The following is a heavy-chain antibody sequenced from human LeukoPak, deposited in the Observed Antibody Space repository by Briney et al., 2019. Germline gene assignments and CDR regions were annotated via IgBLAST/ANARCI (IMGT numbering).Heavy chain of an antibody. D-gene: IGHD3-16*01. CDR3: ARVGSWGGHADY. Sequence: SETLSLTCTVSGGSISSYYWSWIRQPPGKGLEWIGYIYYSGSTNCNPSLKSRVTISVDPTKNQFSLQLTSVTAADTAVYYCARVGSWGGHADYWGQGALVTVSS. J-gene: IGHJ4*02. V-gene: IGHV4-59*01. CDR2: IYYSGST. CDR1: GGSISSYY.